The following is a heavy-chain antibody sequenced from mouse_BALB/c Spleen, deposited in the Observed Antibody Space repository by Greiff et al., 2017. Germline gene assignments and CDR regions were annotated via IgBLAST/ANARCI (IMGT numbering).Heavy chain of an antibody. CDR3: ARLIPTGYYAMDY. V-gene: IGHV14-3*02. D-gene: IGHD2-4*01. J-gene: IGHJ4*01. CDR1: GFNIKDTY. Sequence: EVKVVESGAELVKPGASVKLSCTASGFNIKDTYMHWVKQRPEQGLEWIGRIDPANGNTKYDPKFQGKATITADTSSNTAYLQLSSLTSEDTAVYYCARLIPTGYYAMDYWGQGTSVTVSS. CDR2: IDPANGNT.